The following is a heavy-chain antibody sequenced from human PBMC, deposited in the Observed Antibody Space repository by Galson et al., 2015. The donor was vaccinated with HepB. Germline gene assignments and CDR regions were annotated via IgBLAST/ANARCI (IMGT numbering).Heavy chain of an antibody. CDR3: ARVYSGSEGEDDY. V-gene: IGHV1-46*01. CDR1: GYIFANYF. CDR2: INPSGGST. J-gene: IGHJ4*02. D-gene: IGHD1-26*01. Sequence: SVKVSCKASGYIFANYFMHWVRQAPGQGLEWMGIINPSGGSTSYAQKFQGRVTTTRDTSTSTVYMELSSLRSEDTAVYYCARVYSGSEGEDDYWGQGTLVTVSS.